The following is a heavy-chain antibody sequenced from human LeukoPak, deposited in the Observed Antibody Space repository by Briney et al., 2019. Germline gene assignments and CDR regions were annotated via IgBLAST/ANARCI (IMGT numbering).Heavy chain of an antibody. Sequence: GGSLRLSCAVSGFTFSNYWRYWVRQAPGKRLVWVARINSDGSSTTYADSVEGRFTISRDNTKSMLHLQMHSLRVDDSPVYFCTRTTTTADWYFDLWGRGTLVTVSS. V-gene: IGHV3-74*01. CDR2: INSDGSST. CDR1: GFTFSNYW. D-gene: IGHD1-1*01. CDR3: TRTTTTADWYFDL. J-gene: IGHJ2*01.